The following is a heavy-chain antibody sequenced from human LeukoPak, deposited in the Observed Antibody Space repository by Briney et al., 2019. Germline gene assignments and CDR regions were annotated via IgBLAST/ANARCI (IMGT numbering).Heavy chain of an antibody. CDR3: AKDKVAKAVAAAPHFDK. CDR2: ISWDGGST. CDR1: GFTFNNYV. V-gene: IGHV3-43D*03. D-gene: IGHD6-13*01. J-gene: IGHJ4*02. Sequence: GGSLRLSCAASGFTFNNYVMHWVRQAPGKGLEWVSLISWDGGSTYYGDSVKGRFTISRDNSKNSLYLQMNSLITEDTAFYYCAKDKVAKAVAAAPHFDKWGQGTLVTVSS.